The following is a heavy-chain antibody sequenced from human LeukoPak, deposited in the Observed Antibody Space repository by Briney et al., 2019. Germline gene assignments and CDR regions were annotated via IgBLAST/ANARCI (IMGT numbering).Heavy chain of an antibody. Sequence: ASVKVSCKASGFTFTDYYIHWVRQGPGQGLEWMGWINPDSGDTNYAQKVQGRVTMTRATPTTTAYMELTSLRSDDTAVYYCARMVEKRAGRFYHYYMDVWGKGTTVIVSS. V-gene: IGHV1-2*02. CDR1: GFTFTDYY. CDR2: INPDSGDT. J-gene: IGHJ6*03. CDR3: ARMVEKRAGRFYHYYMDV. D-gene: IGHD3-10*01.